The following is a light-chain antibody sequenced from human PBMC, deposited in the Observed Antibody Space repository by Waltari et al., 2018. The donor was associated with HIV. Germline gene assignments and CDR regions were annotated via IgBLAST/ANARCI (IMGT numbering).Light chain of an antibody. CDR2: RND. CDR3: ASWDDALSSWL. Sequence: QSGLSQPPSTSRPPGQRVVISCSGDSSNVGKNYVSWFQQLPGAAPRLLIYRNDRRPSGVPDRFAAAKSGTSASLVIRGLRSDDESDYFCASWDDALSSWLFGGGTKLTVL. V-gene: IGLV1-47*01. J-gene: IGLJ6*01. CDR1: SSNVGKNY.